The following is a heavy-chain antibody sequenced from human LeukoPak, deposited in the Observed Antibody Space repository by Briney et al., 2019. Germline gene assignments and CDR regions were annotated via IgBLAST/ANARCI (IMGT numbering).Heavy chain of an antibody. J-gene: IGHJ1*01. V-gene: IGHV3-43*01. D-gene: IGHD6-13*01. CDR3: AKDMAAAAGTGYFQH. CDR2: ISWDGGST. Sequence: GGSLRLSCAASGFTFDDYTMHWVRQAPGKGLEWVSLISWDGGSTYYADSVKGRFTISRDNSKNSLYLQMNSLRTEDTALYYCAKDMAAAAGTGYFQHWGQGTLVTVSS. CDR1: GFTFDDYT.